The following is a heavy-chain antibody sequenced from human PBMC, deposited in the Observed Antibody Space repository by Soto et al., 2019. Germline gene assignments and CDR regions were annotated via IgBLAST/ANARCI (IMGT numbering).Heavy chain of an antibody. V-gene: IGHV1-69*01. D-gene: IGHD3-10*01. Sequence: QVQLVQSGAEVKKPGSSVKVSCKASGGTFSSYAISWVRQAPGQGLEWMGGIIPIFGTANYAQKFQGRVTITADESTSTAYMELSSLRSEDTAVYYCVRDQGYYYGSGSYDYYYGMDVWGQGTTVTVSS. CDR1: GGTFSSYA. CDR3: VRDQGYYYGSGSYDYYYGMDV. J-gene: IGHJ6*02. CDR2: IIPIFGTA.